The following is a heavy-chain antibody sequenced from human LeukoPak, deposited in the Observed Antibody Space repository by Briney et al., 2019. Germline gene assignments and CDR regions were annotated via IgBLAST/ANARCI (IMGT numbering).Heavy chain of an antibody. Sequence: GASVKVSCKASGYTFTSYGISWVRQAPGQGLEWMGWISAYNGNTNYAQKLQGRVTMTTDTSTSTAYMELRSLRSDDTAVYYCARIGSSGWYGYWFDPWGQGTLVTVSS. CDR1: GYTFTSYG. D-gene: IGHD6-19*01. J-gene: IGHJ5*02. CDR3: ARIGSSGWYGYWFDP. CDR2: ISAYNGNT. V-gene: IGHV1-18*01.